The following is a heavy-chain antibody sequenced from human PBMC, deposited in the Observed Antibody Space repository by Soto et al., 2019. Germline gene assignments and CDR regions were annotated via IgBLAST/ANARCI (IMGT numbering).Heavy chain of an antibody. D-gene: IGHD3-10*01. V-gene: IGHV3-23*01. Sequence: EVQLLESGGGLVQPGGSLRLSCIGSGFTFSSYAMNWVRQAPGKGLEWVSSISGSGGSISHADSVKGRFTISRDNSKKTLYLQMNSLRTDDTAVYFCAKGLGELWGVVDSWGQGTLVTVSS. J-gene: IGHJ5*02. CDR2: ISGSGGSI. CDR1: GFTFSSYA. CDR3: AKGLGELWGVVDS.